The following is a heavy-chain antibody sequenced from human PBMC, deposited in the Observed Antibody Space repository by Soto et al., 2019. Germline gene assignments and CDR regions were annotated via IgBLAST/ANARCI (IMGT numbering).Heavy chain of an antibody. D-gene: IGHD3-3*01. Sequence: GGSLRLSCAASGFTFSSYAMHWVRQAPGKGLEWVAVISYDGSNKYYADSVKGRFTISRDNSKNTLYLQMNSLRAEDTAVYYCARDPLEGSGYSDPDEMDFYYYYYGMDVWGQGTTVTVSS. J-gene: IGHJ6*02. CDR3: ARDPLEGSGYSDPDEMDFYYYYYGMDV. V-gene: IGHV3-30-3*01. CDR1: GFTFSSYA. CDR2: ISYDGSNK.